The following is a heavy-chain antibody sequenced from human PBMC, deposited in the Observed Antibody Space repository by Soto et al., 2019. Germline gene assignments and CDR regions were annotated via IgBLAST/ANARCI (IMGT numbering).Heavy chain of an antibody. Sequence: QVQLQESGPGLVKPSETLSLTCTVSGGSISSYYWSWIRQPPGKGLEWIGYIYYSGSTNYNPSLMSRVTISVGTSKNQFSLKLSSVSAADTAVYYCARGYGDYVLDYWGQGTLVTVSS. V-gene: IGHV4-59*08. CDR2: IYYSGST. D-gene: IGHD4-17*01. CDR3: ARGYGDYVLDY. CDR1: GGSISSYY. J-gene: IGHJ4*02.